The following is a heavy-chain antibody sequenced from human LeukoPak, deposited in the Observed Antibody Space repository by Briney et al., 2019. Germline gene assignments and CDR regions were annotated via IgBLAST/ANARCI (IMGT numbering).Heavy chain of an antibody. V-gene: IGHV1-2*02. CDR1: GYTFTDYY. D-gene: IGHD1-26*01. J-gene: IGHJ4*02. CDR3: AGSQAKQPFDY. CDR2: INPNTGGT. Sequence: GASVKVSCTPSGYTFTDYYMHWVRQAPGQGLEWMGWINPNTGGTNYAQKFQGRVTMTRDTSISTAYMELSRLRSDDTAVYYCAGSQAKQPFDYWGQGTLVTVSS.